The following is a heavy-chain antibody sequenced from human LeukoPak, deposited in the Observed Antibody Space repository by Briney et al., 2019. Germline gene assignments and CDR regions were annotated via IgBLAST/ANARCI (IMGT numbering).Heavy chain of an antibody. D-gene: IGHD3-16*01. CDR1: GFTFSSYS. CDR3: ARDHSGGPSAFDI. Sequence: GGSLRLSCAASGFTFSSYSMNWVRQAPGKGLEWVSSISSSGSTIYYADSVKGRFTISRDNAKNSLYLQMNSLRAEDTAVYYCARDHSGGPSAFDIWGQGTMVTVSS. J-gene: IGHJ3*02. V-gene: IGHV3-48*04. CDR2: ISSSGSTI.